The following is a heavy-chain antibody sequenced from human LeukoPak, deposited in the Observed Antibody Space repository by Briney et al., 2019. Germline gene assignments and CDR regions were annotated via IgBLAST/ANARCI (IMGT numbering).Heavy chain of an antibody. CDR1: GYSISSGYY. CDR2: IYHSGST. CDR3: ARRWGYYGSGSYYLPSLGYMDV. D-gene: IGHD3-10*01. J-gene: IGHJ6*03. V-gene: IGHV4-38-2*02. Sequence: SETLSLTCTVSGYSISSGYYWGWIRQPPGKGLEWIGSIYHSGSTYYNPSLKRRVTISVDTSKNQFSLKLSSVTPADTAVYYCARRWGYYGSGSYYLPSLGYMDVWGKGTTVTVSS.